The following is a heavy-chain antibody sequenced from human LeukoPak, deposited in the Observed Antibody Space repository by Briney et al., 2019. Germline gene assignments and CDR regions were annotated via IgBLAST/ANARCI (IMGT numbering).Heavy chain of an antibody. Sequence: GGSLRLSCAASGFTFSSYSMNWVRQAPGKGLEWVSSISSSSSYIYYADSVKGRFTISRDNAKNSLYLQMNSLRAEDTAAYYCARVYDSSGYYQYYYYGMDAWGQGTTVTVSS. CDR3: ARVYDSSGYYQYYYYGMDA. CDR2: ISSSSSYI. CDR1: GFTFSSYS. D-gene: IGHD3-22*01. J-gene: IGHJ6*02. V-gene: IGHV3-21*01.